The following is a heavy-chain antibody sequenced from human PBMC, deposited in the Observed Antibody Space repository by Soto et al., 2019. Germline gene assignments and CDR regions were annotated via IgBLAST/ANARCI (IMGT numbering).Heavy chain of an antibody. J-gene: IGHJ6*02. Sequence: GESLKISCAASGFTFSSYWMSWVRQAPGKGLEWVANIKQDGSEKYYVDSVKGRFTISRDNAKNSLYLQMNSLRAEDTAVYYCARDRSIAAAAYYYYGMDVWGQGTTVTVSS. V-gene: IGHV3-7*01. CDR3: ARDRSIAAAAYYYYGMDV. CDR1: GFTFSSYW. CDR2: IKQDGSEK. D-gene: IGHD6-13*01.